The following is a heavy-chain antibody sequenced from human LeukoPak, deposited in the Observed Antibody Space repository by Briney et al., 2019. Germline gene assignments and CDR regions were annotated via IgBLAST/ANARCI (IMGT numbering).Heavy chain of an antibody. CDR3: ARANSLYCSSSTCLFDY. CDR2: INPNDGDT. Sequence: ASVKVSCKASGYTFTDYYMHWVRQAPGQGFEWMGWINPNDGDTNYARKFQGRVTMTRDTSISTAHMEVSRLRSDDTAVYYCARANSLYCSSSTCLFDYWGQGTLVTVSS. J-gene: IGHJ4*02. CDR1: GYTFTDYY. V-gene: IGHV1-2*02. D-gene: IGHD2-2*01.